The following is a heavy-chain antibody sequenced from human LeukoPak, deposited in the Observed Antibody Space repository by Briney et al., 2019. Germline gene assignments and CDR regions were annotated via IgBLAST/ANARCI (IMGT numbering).Heavy chain of an antibody. J-gene: IGHJ6*02. CDR1: GFTFSSYS. CDR2: ISGSGDSV. CDR3: ARDFWATNYYYGMDV. D-gene: IGHD3-3*01. Sequence: GGSLRLSCAASGFTFSSYSMNWVRQAPGKGLECVSAISGSGDSVRHADSVKGRFTISRDNSKNTLYLQMDNLRAEDTALYYCARDFWATNYYYGMDVWGQGTTVTVS. V-gene: IGHV3-23*01.